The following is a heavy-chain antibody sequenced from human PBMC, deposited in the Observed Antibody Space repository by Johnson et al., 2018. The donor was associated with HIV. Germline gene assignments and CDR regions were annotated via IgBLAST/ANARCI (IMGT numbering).Heavy chain of an antibody. CDR1: GFTFDDYA. CDR2: ISWNSGSI. V-gene: IGHV3-9*01. Sequence: VQLVESGGGLVQPGRSLRLSCAASGFTFDDYAMHWVRQAPGKGLEWVSGISWNSGSIGYADSVKGRFTISRDNAKNSLYLQMNSLRAEDTALYYCAKDWCSGGSCVLFDIWGQGTMVTVSS. J-gene: IGHJ3*02. CDR3: AKDWCSGGSCVLFDI. D-gene: IGHD2-15*01.